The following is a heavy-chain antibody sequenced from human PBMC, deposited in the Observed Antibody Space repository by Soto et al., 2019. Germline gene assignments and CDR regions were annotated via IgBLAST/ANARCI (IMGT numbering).Heavy chain of an antibody. CDR1: GFTFSTYS. CDR2: ISSGGTYI. V-gene: IGHV3-21*01. CDR3: ARNYSGSGSYYSHGMDV. D-gene: IGHD3-10*01. J-gene: IGHJ6*02. Sequence: GGSLRLSCAASGFTFSTYSMNWFRQAPGKGLEWVSFISSGGTYIYYADAVKGRFTISRDNAKNSLYLQMNSLRAEDTAVYYCARNYSGSGSYYSHGMDVWGQGTTVTVSS.